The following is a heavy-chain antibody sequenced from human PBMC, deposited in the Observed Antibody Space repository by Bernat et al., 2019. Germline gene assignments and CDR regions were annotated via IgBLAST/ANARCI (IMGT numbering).Heavy chain of an antibody. CDR1: GFTFSSYA. CDR2: ISYDGSNK. J-gene: IGHJ4*02. V-gene: IGHV3-30-3*01. D-gene: IGHD3-9*01. CDR3: AGEGGGYGYFDWLLPAYYFDY. Sequence: QVQLVESGGGVVQPGRSLRLSCAASGFTFSSYAMHWVRQAPGKGLEWVAVISYDGSNKYYADSVKGRFTISRDNSKNTLYLQMNSLRAEDTAVYYCAGEGGGYGYFDWLLPAYYFDYWGQGTLVTVSS.